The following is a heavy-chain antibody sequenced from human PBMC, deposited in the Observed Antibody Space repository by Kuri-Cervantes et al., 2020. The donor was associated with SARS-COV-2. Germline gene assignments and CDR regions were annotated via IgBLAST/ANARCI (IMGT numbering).Heavy chain of an antibody. J-gene: IGHJ6*02. CDR2: IYYSGST. Sequence: SETLSLTCTVSGGSVSSGSYYWSWIRQPPGKGLEWIGYIYYSGSTNYNPSLKSRVTISVDTSKNQFSLKLSSVTAADTAVYYCARGKWLSAYYYYYYGMDVWGQGTTVTTSS. CDR3: ARGKWLSAYYYYYYGMDV. CDR1: GGSVSSGSYY. V-gene: IGHV4-61*01. D-gene: IGHD3-22*01.